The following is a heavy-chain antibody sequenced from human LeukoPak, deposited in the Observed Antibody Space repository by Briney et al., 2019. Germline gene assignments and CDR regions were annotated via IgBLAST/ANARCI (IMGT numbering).Heavy chain of an antibody. J-gene: IGHJ4*02. V-gene: IGHV4-34*01. Sequence: SETLSPTCAVYGGSFSGYYWSWIRQPPGKGLEWIGEINHSGSTNYNPSLKSRVTISVDTSKNQFSLKLSSVTAADTAVYYCARLYYYDSSGYYLYFDYWGQGTLVTVSS. CDR2: INHSGST. D-gene: IGHD3-22*01. CDR1: GGSFSGYY. CDR3: ARLYYYDSSGYYLYFDY.